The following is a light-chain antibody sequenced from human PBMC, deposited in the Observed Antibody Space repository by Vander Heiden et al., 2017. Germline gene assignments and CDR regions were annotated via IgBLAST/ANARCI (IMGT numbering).Light chain of an antibody. CDR3: QHSYSTPWT. Sequence: IQKTQSPSSLSASVGDRVTITCRASLSISTYFNWYQQKPAKDPQRLIYAASSLQGVVPSRFSSSGSGKYSTLTISILQPEDFATYCCQHSYSTPWTFGQGTKLETK. CDR1: LSISTY. CDR2: AAS. V-gene: IGKV1-39*01. J-gene: IGKJ1*01.